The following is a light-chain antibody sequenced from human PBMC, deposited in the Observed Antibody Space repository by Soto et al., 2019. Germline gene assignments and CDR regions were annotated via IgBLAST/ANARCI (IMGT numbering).Light chain of an antibody. V-gene: IGKV3-11*01. CDR2: GAS. CDR1: QSVSSH. CDR3: QQRSNWPQVLT. Sequence: LTQSPASLSLSPGERATLSCRASQSVSSHLAWCQQRPGQAPRLFIYGASNSATGIPARFGGSGAGTNFALTLSSLEPEDFAFYFCQQRSNWPQVLTFGGGTKVEIK. J-gene: IGKJ4*01.